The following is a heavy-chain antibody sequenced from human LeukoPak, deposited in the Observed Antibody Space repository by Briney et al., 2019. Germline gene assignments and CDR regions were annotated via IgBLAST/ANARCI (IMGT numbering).Heavy chain of an antibody. CDR3: ARLRNRWSDVFDI. Sequence: PSETLSLTCSVSGASISSSSYYWGWIRQPPGKGLEWIGSIYYSGATYYNPSLKSRVTIFVDTSKNQFSLKLSSVTAADTAVYYCARLRNRWSDVFDIWGQGTMVTVPS. D-gene: IGHD2-15*01. CDR2: IYYSGAT. CDR1: GASISSSSYY. V-gene: IGHV4-39*01. J-gene: IGHJ3*02.